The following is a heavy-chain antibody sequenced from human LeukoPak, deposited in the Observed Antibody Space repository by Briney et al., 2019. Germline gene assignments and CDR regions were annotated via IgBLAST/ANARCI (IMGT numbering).Heavy chain of an antibody. CDR2: ISYDGSNK. CDR1: GFTFSSYG. J-gene: IGHJ4*02. D-gene: IGHD3-9*01. CDR3: AKGEYDILTGYHDY. Sequence: VQPGRSLRLSCAASGFTFSSYGMHWVRRAPGKGLEWVAVISYDGSNKYYADSVKGRFTISRDNPKNTLYLQMNSLRAEDTAVYYCAKGEYDILTGYHDYWGQGTLVTVSS. V-gene: IGHV3-30*18.